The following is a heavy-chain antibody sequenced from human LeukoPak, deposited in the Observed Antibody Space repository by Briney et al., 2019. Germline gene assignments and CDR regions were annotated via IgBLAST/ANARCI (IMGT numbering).Heavy chain of an antibody. Sequence: GGSLRLSCAASGFTVSSNYMSWVRQAPGKGLEWVSLIYSGGSTYYADSVKGRFTISRDNSKNTVYLQMNSLRAEDTAVYYCARDDFEYSVHYGMDVWGQGTTVTVSS. J-gene: IGHJ6*02. CDR3: ARDDFEYSVHYGMDV. CDR2: IYSGGST. D-gene: IGHD3-9*01. CDR1: GFTVSSNY. V-gene: IGHV3-53*01.